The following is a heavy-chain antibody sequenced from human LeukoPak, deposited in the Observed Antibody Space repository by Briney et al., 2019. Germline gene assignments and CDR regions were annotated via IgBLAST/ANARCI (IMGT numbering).Heavy chain of an antibody. D-gene: IGHD1-26*01. CDR1: GFTFSSYG. V-gene: IGHV3-30*18. CDR2: ISYDGSNK. J-gene: IGHJ4*02. Sequence: GRSLRLSCAASGFTFSSYGMHWVRQAPGKGLEWVAVISYDGSNKYYADSVKGRFTISRDNSKNTLYLQMNSLKAEDTAVYYCAKEGIEGALWGTYYFDYWGQGTLVTVSS. CDR3: AKEGIEGALWGTYYFDY.